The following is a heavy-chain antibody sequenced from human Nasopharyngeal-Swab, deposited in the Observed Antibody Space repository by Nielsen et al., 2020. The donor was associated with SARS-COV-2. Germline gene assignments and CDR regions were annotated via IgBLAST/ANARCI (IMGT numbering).Heavy chain of an antibody. CDR1: GYTFTSYY. J-gene: IGHJ6*03. D-gene: IGHD6-19*01. CDR3: ARATEQWLVRVGDYYMDV. CDR2: INPSGGST. Sequence: ASVKVSCKASGYTFTSYYMHWVRQAPRQGLEWMGIINPSGGSTSSAQKFQGRVTMTRDTSTSTVYIELSSLRSEDTAVYYCARATEQWLVRVGDYYMDVLGKGTTVTVSS. V-gene: IGHV1-46*01.